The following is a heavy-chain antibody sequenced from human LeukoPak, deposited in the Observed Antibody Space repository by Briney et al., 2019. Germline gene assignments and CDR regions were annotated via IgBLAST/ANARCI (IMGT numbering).Heavy chain of an antibody. J-gene: IGHJ4*02. CDR2: IYPGGTT. Sequence: SETLSLTCAVSGYSLTSDYYWGWIRQPPGKGLEWIGSIYPGGTTYYSPSLRSRVTISVDTSSNQFSLKLSSVTAADTAVYYCAGRVAVTSAYYFDYWGQGTLVTVSS. V-gene: IGHV4-38-2*01. D-gene: IGHD6-19*01. CDR3: AGRVAVTSAYYFDY. CDR1: GYSLTSDYY.